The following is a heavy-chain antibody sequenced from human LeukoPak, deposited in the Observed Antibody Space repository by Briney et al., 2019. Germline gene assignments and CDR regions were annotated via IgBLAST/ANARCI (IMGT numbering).Heavy chain of an antibody. V-gene: IGHV4-39*07. CDR3: AREVRGYSYGYRPTELYWYIDV. CDR2: IFYGGST. J-gene: IGHJ2*01. D-gene: IGHD5-18*01. CDR1: GGSISSYSYY. Sequence: SETLSLTCTVSGGSISSYSYYWDWIRQPPGKGLQWIGNIFYGGSTYYNPSLKSRVTISVDTSKNQFSLKLSSVTAADTAVYFCAREVRGYSYGYRPTELYWYIDVWGRGTLVTVSS.